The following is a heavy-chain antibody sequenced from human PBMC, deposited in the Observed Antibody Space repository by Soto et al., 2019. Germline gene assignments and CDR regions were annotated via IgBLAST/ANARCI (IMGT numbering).Heavy chain of an antibody. J-gene: IGHJ6*02. CDR2: IWYHGSNK. V-gene: IGHV3-33*01. CDR3: AIDGQSLAQYALDV. D-gene: IGHD6-19*01. CDR1: GFTFISHA. Sequence: QVQVVESGGGVVQPGRSLRLSCTASGFTFISHAMHWVRQAPGKGLERVAQIWYHGSNKYYADSVKGRFTISRDNSQNTLYVQMDSLRVEDTAVYYCAIDGQSLAQYALDVWVQGTSVTVS.